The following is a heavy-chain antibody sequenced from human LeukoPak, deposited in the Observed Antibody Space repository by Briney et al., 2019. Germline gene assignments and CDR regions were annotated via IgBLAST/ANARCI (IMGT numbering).Heavy chain of an antibody. Sequence: ASVKVSCKASGGTFSSYAISWVRQAPGQGLEWMGWINPNSGGTNYAVKSQGRVTMTRDTSITTAYMELSSLRSDDRAVYYCARAGSQLLSDYWGQGTLVTVSS. D-gene: IGHD2-2*01. CDR1: GGTFSSYA. CDR2: INPNSGGT. CDR3: ARAGSQLLSDY. J-gene: IGHJ4*02. V-gene: IGHV1-2*02.